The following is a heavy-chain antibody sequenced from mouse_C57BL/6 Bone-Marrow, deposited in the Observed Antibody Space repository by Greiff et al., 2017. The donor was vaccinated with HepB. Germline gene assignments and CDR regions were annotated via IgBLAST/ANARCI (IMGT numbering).Heavy chain of an antibody. CDR3: TRGDYYGSSWFAY. Sequence: VQLQQSGAELVRPGASVTLSCKASGYTFTDYEMHWVKQTPVHGLEWIGAIDPETGGTAYNQKFMGKAILTADKSSSTAYMELRSLTSEDSAVYYCTRGDYYGSSWFAYWGQGTLVTVSA. CDR2: IDPETGGT. CDR1: GYTFTDYE. D-gene: IGHD1-1*01. V-gene: IGHV1-15*01. J-gene: IGHJ3*01.